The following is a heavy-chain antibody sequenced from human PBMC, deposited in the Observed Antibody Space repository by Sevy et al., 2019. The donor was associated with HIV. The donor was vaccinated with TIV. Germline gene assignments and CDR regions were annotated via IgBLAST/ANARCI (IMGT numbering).Heavy chain of an antibody. CDR2: IYWDDDK. CDR3: ARRRVLGYSISDSCHGWAEHAFDI. Sequence: SGPTLVKPTQTLTLTCTFSGFSLTTNGVGVGWIRQPPGKALEWLAIIYWDDDKPYSPSLKSRLTISKDTSKNRVFLTMTNTDPLDTATYYCARRRVLGYSISDSCHGWAEHAFDIWGQGTMVTVSS. J-gene: IGHJ3*02. CDR1: GFSLTTNGVG. V-gene: IGHV2-5*02. D-gene: IGHD2-2*01.